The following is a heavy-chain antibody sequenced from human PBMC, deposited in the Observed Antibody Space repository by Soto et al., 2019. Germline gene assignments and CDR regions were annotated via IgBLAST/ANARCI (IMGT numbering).Heavy chain of an antibody. D-gene: IGHD2-2*01. CDR3: ATSGGLVPAATFYY. Sequence: PGGSLRLSCAASGFTFSSYSMNWVRQAPGKGLEWVSSISSSSSYIYYADSVKGRFTISRDNAKNSLYLQMNSLRAEDTAVYYCATSGGLVPAATFYYWGQGTLVTVSS. J-gene: IGHJ4*02. CDR2: ISSSSSYI. CDR1: GFTFSSYS. V-gene: IGHV3-21*01.